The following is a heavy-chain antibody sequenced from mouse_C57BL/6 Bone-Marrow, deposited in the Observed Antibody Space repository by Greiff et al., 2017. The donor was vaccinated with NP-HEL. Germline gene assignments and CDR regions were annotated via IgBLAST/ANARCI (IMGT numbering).Heavy chain of an antibody. CDR2: INPNNGGT. CDR1: GYTFTDYN. D-gene: IGHD1-1*01. V-gene: IGHV1-22*01. J-gene: IGHJ2*01. CDR3: ARWFPISYYYGSSLDY. Sequence: EVKLMESGPELVKPGASVKMSCKASGYTFTDYNMHWVKQSHGKSLEWIGYINPNNGGTSYNQKFKGKATLTVNKSSSTAYMELRSLTSEDSAVYYCARWFPISYYYGSSLDYWGQGTTLTVSS.